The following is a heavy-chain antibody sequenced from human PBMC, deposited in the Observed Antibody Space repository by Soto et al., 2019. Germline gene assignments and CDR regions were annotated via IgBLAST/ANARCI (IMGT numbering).Heavy chain of an antibody. Sequence: HPGGSLRLSCAASGFTFSSYAMSWVRQAPGKGLEWVSAISGSGGSTYYADSVKGRFTISRDNSKNTLYLQMNSLRAEDTAVYYCAKGPPFGELYPYYFDYWGQGTLVTVSS. D-gene: IGHD3-10*01. CDR3: AKGPPFGELYPYYFDY. V-gene: IGHV3-23*01. CDR1: GFTFSSYA. CDR2: ISGSGGST. J-gene: IGHJ4*02.